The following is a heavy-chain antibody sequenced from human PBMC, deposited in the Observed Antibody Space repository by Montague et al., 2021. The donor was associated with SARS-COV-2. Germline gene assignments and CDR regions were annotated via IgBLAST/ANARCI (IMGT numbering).Heavy chain of an antibody. J-gene: IGHJ4*02. CDR1: GGSINSYY. CDR2: IYSSGNA. Sequence: SETLSLTCTVSGGSINSYYWHWLRQSAAKGLEWIGRIYSSGNANYSPSLKSRVTMSVDTSPNQFSLKLNSLTAADTAVYYCARGDHPQSGSWYFFDTWGQGALVTVSS. D-gene: IGHD6-13*01. CDR3: ARGDHPQSGSWYFFDT. V-gene: IGHV4-4*07.